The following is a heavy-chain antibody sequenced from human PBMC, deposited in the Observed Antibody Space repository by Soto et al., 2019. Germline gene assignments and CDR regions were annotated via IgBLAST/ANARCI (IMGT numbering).Heavy chain of an antibody. J-gene: IGHJ3*02. CDR1: GYTFTNYG. CDR2: IITYSGNT. CDR3: ARIPGYSTTWYYAFDI. V-gene: IGHV1-18*01. D-gene: IGHD6-13*01. Sequence: QVQLVQSGPEVKKPGASEKVSCKAAGYTFTNYGITWVRQAPGQGLEWMGWIITYSGNTNYAQKLQDRVSLTADTSTSTAYMELRSLRSDDTAVYYCARIPGYSTTWYYAFDIWGQGTLVTVSS.